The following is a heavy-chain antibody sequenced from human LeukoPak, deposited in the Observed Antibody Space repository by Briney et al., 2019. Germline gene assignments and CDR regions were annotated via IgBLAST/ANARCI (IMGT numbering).Heavy chain of an antibody. Sequence: PGRSLRLSCAASGFTFSTYAMHWVRQAPGKGLEWVAVISKDGSKTYHTDSLRGRFTISRDNSKNTLYLQMNSLRPEDTAVYYCARDLSRQLLWVGQLDFWGQGTLVTVSS. V-gene: IGHV3-30*14. CDR2: ISKDGSKT. J-gene: IGHJ4*02. CDR3: ARDLSRQLLWVGQLDF. D-gene: IGHD3-10*01. CDR1: GFTFSTYA.